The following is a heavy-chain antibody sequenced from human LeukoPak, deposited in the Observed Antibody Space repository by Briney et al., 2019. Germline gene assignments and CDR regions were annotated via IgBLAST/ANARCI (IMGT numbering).Heavy chain of an antibody. Sequence: ASVKLSCKASGYTFTGYYMHWVRQAPGQRLEWMGWINPNSGGTTYAKTLHGRVTMTRDKTIRTTYIPLTRPRYDDPTVHYCARPTSGYCSGGSCSIDFWGQGTLVTVSS. CDR3: ARPTSGYCSGGSCSIDF. CDR2: INPNSGGT. D-gene: IGHD2-15*01. CDR1: GYTFTGYY. J-gene: IGHJ4*02. V-gene: IGHV1-2*02.